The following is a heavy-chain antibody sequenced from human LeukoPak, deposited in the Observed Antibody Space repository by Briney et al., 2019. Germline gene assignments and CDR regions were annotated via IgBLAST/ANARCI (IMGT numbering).Heavy chain of an antibody. Sequence: ASVKVSCKASGYTFTSYYMHWVRQAPGQGLEWMGIINPSGGSTSYAQKFQGRVTMTRDTSTSTVYMELRSLRSDDTAVYYCARDQYYYDSSGSLPYYYYGMDVWGQGTTVTVSS. CDR2: INPSGGST. V-gene: IGHV1-46*01. D-gene: IGHD3-22*01. J-gene: IGHJ6*02. CDR3: ARDQYYYDSSGSLPYYYYGMDV. CDR1: GYTFTSYY.